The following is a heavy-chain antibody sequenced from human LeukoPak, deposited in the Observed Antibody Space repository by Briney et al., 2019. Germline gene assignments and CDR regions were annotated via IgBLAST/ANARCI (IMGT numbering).Heavy chain of an antibody. Sequence: GGSLRLSCAASGFTFNTYAMHWVRQAPGKGLEWVTIISYDGSKKYYIDSVRGRFTISRDNSKNTLYLQTNSLRLEDTALYYCAGGDPYRGYDYPGVWGQGILVSVSS. CDR1: GFTFNTYA. J-gene: IGHJ4*02. CDR2: ISYDGSKK. D-gene: IGHD5-12*01. V-gene: IGHV3-30*04. CDR3: AGGDPYRGYDYPGV.